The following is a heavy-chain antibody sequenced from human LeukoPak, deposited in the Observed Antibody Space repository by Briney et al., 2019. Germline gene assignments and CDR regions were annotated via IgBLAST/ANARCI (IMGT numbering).Heavy chain of an antibody. CDR1: GFTFSSYA. V-gene: IGHV3-23*01. CDR3: AKVNVGGVSSGADFDC. D-gene: IGHD5-18*01. CDR2: ISGSGGST. J-gene: IGHJ4*02. Sequence: GGSLRLSCAASGFTFSSYAMSWVRQAPGKGLEWVSAISGSGGSTYYADSVKGRFTISRDNSKNTLYLQMNSLRAEDTAVYYCAKVNVGGVSSGADFDCWGQGTLVTVSS.